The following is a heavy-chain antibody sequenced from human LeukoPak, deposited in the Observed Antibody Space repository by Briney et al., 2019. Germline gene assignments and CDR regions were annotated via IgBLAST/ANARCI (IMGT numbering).Heavy chain of an antibody. CDR1: GFSFTSHW. CDR3: ARGVGWFDP. J-gene: IGHJ5*02. D-gene: IGHD3-3*01. CDR2: IKEDGSEK. Sequence: PGGSLRLSCAGSGFSFTSHWMSWVRQAPAKGLEWVANIKEDGSEKYYVDSVKGRFTISRDNAKNSLSLQMNSPRAEDTAVYYCARGVGWFDPWGQGTLVTVSS. V-gene: IGHV3-7*01.